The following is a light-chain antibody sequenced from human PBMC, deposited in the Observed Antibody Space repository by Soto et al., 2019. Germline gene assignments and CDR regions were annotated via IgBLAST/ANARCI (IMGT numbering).Light chain of an antibody. V-gene: IGLV3-21*04. CDR2: YDS. CDR3: QVWDITTDHYV. Sequence: SYERTQPPSVSVAPEKTARITCRGNNIGSKRVHWYRQKPGQAPVLVIYYDSDRPSGIPERFSGSNSGNTATLTISSVEAGDEADYYCQVWDITTDHYVFGTGTKVTVL. J-gene: IGLJ1*01. CDR1: NIGSKR.